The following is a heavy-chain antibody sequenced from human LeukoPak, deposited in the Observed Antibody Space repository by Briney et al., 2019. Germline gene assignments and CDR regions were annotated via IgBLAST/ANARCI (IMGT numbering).Heavy chain of an antibody. V-gene: IGHV3-7*01. CDR3: TSELPSSSWYDY. J-gene: IGHJ4*02. CDR1: GFAFGDYW. CDR2: IKKDGSEK. Sequence: GGSLRLSCAASGFAFGDYWMTWVRQAPGKGLEWVANIKKDGSEKYYVASVRGRFTISRDNAKNSLYLQMNSLRAEDTAVYYCTSELPSSSWYDYWGQGTLVTVSS. D-gene: IGHD6-13*01.